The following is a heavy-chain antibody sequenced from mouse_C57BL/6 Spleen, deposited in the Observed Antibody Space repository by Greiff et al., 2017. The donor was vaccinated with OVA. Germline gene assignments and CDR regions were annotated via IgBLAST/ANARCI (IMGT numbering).Heavy chain of an antibody. D-gene: IGHD4-1*01. CDR2: MLPGSGST. V-gene: IGHV1-9*01. CDR3: ARDWVYFDY. J-gene: IGHJ2*01. CDR1: GYTFTGYW. Sequence: QVQLPQSGAELMKPGASVKLSCKATGYTFTGYWIEWVKQRPGHGLEWIGEMLPGSGSTNYNEKLKGKATFTADTSSNTAYMQLSSLTTEDSAIYYCARDWVYFDYWGQGTTLTVSS.